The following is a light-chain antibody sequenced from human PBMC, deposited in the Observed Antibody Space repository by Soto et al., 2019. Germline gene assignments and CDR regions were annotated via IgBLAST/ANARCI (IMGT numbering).Light chain of an antibody. Sequence: DIQMTQSPSTLSASVGDRVAVTCRASQTISSWLAWYQQKPGKAPNLLIYKASSLQSGVPSRFSGSGSGTEFTLTISSLQPDDFATNYCQQYNSYPFTFGQGTKLEIK. CDR1: QTISSW. CDR3: QQYNSYPFT. V-gene: IGKV1-5*03. CDR2: KAS. J-gene: IGKJ2*01.